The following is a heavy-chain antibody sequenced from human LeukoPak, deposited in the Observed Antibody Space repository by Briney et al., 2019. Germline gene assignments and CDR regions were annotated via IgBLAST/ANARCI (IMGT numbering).Heavy chain of an antibody. Sequence: GGSLRLSCAASGFTFSSYSMNWVRQAPGRGLEWVSSISSSSSYIYYADSVKGRFTISRDNAKNSLYLQMNSLRAEDTAVYYCARIELGYCSGGSCYPTFDYWGQGTLVTVSS. CDR1: GFTFSSYS. CDR2: ISSSSSYI. V-gene: IGHV3-21*01. CDR3: ARIELGYCSGGSCYPTFDY. J-gene: IGHJ4*02. D-gene: IGHD2-15*01.